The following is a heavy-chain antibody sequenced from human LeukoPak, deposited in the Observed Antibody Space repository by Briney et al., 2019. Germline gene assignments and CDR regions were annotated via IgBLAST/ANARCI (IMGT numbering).Heavy chain of an antibody. CDR2: IYYSGST. V-gene: IGHV4-30-4*01. CDR3: ARERGRYYDSSPN. CDR1: GGSISSGDYY. J-gene: IGHJ4*02. Sequence: PSETLSLTCTVSGGSISSGDYYWSWIRQPPGKGLEWIGYIYYSGSTYYNPSLKSRLTISVDTSKNQFSLKLSSMTAADTAVYYCARERGRYYDSSPNWGQGTLVTVSS. D-gene: IGHD3-22*01.